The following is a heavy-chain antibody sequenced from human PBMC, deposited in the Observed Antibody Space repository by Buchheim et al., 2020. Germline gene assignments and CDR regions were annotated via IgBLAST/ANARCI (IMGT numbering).Heavy chain of an antibody. CDR1: GFTGFTFSSYW. CDR3: TRTSNYHMDV. V-gene: IGHV3-74*01. CDR2: IHSDGISA. Sequence: EEQLVESGGGLVQPGGSLRLSCAASGFTGFTFSSYWMHWVRQAPGKGLAYVSRIHSDGISAAYADSVKGRFTVSRDNAKSTVYLQMNSLRAEDTAMYYCTRTSNYHMDVWGQGTT. J-gene: IGHJ6*02.